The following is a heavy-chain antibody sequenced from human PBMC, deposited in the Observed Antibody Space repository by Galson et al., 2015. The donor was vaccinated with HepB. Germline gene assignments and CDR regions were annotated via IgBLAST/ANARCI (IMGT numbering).Heavy chain of an antibody. Sequence: TLSLTCAISGASIRTLDWWSWVRQSPGKRLEWIGQIYHNGDANYNPSFKSRVTMSVDTSKNQFSLKLSSVTAADTAIYYCARDWIRDGASYYFDYWGQGTLVTVSS. CDR2: IYHNGDA. J-gene: IGHJ4*02. CDR1: GASIRTLDW. CDR3: ARDWIRDGASYYFDY. V-gene: IGHV4/OR15-8*01. D-gene: IGHD5-24*01.